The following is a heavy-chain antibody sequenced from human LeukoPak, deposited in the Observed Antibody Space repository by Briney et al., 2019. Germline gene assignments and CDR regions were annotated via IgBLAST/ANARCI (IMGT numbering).Heavy chain of an antibody. CDR2: ISGSGGST. CDR3: AKDNYYDSSGYYGEYFQH. J-gene: IGHJ1*01. V-gene: IGHV3-23*01. CDR1: GFTFSSYV. Sequence: GGSLRLSCAASGFTFSSYVMSWVRQAPGKGLEWVSGISGSGGSTYYADSVKGRFTISRDNSKNTLSLQMNSLRAEDTAVYYCAKDNYYDSSGYYGEYFQHWGQGTLVTVSS. D-gene: IGHD3-22*01.